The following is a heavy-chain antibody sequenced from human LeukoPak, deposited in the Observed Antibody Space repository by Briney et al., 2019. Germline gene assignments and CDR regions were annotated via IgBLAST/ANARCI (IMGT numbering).Heavy chain of an antibody. Sequence: VKPSETLSLTCTVSGGSISSYYWSWIRQPPGKGLEWIGYIYYRGSTNYNPSLKSRVTISVDTSKNQFSLKLSSVTAADTAVYYCARVTRYSSGWYPFDYWGQGTLVTVSS. D-gene: IGHD6-19*01. CDR3: ARVTRYSSGWYPFDY. CDR1: GGSISSYY. CDR2: IYYRGST. J-gene: IGHJ4*02. V-gene: IGHV4-59*01.